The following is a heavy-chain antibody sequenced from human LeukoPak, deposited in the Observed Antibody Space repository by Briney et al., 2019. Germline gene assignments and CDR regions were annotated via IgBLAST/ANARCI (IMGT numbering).Heavy chain of an antibody. CDR1: GYTFTSYY. J-gene: IGHJ4*02. CDR3: AREHCSGGSCYPEPFDY. D-gene: IGHD2-15*01. CDR2: INPSGGST. V-gene: IGHV1-46*01. Sequence: ASVKVSCKASGYTFTSYYMHWVRQAPGQGLEWMGIINPSGGSTSYAQKFQGRVTMTRDMSTSTVYMELSSLRSEDTAVYYCAREHCSGGSCYPEPFDYWGQGTLVTVSS.